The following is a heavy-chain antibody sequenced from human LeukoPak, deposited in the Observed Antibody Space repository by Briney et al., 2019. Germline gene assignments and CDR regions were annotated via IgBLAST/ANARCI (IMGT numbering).Heavy chain of an antibody. CDR1: GYTLTELS. Sequence: ASVKVSCKVSGYTLTELSMHWVRQAPGKGLEWMGGFDPEDGETIYAQKFQSRVTMTEDTSTDTAYMELSSLRSEDTAVYYCATASVAGTSDAFDIWGQGTMVTVSS. CDR2: FDPEDGET. D-gene: IGHD6-19*01. V-gene: IGHV1-24*01. CDR3: ATASVAGTSDAFDI. J-gene: IGHJ3*02.